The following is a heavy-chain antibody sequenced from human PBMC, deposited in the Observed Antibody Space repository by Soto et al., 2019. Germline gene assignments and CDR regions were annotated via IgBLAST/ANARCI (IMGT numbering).Heavy chain of an antibody. V-gene: IGHV1-8*01. Sequence: QVQLVQSGAEVKKPGASVKVSSKASGYSFRSNDITWVRQAPGQGLEWMGWMNCNSGDTGYAQKFQGRVTMTRNTSMSTAYMELSSLTSEDTAVYFCARDSTSPDFWGQGTLVTVSS. D-gene: IGHD2-2*01. CDR3: ARDSTSPDF. CDR1: GYSFRSND. J-gene: IGHJ4*02. CDR2: MNCNSGDT.